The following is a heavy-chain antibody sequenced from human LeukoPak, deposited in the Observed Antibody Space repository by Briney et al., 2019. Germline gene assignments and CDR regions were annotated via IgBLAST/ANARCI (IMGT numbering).Heavy chain of an antibody. CDR1: GGSISSYY. D-gene: IGHD3-10*01. CDR3: AREGLLWFGEFPFDY. CDR2: IYTSGST. Sequence: SETLSLTCTVSGGSISSYYWSWIRQPAGKGLEWIGRIYTSGSTNYNPSLKSRVSMSVDTSKNQCTLKLSSVTAADTAVYYCAREGLLWFGEFPFDYWGQGTLVTVSS. J-gene: IGHJ4*02. V-gene: IGHV4-4*07.